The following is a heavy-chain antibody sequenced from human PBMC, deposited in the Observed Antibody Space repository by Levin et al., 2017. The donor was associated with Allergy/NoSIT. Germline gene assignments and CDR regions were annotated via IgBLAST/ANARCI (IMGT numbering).Heavy chain of an antibody. D-gene: IGHD6-19*01. Sequence: PGGSLRLSCAASGFTFTDAWMSWLRQAPGKGLEWVGRIKSKIHGGTADYAAPVKGRFTISRDDSKNTLYLHMNSLKSEDTAMYYCTTEHIALAAVGLDIWGQGTMVTVSS. CDR2: IKSKIHGGTA. V-gene: IGHV3-15*01. CDR3: TTEHIALAAVGLDI. CDR1: GFTFTDAW. J-gene: IGHJ3*02.